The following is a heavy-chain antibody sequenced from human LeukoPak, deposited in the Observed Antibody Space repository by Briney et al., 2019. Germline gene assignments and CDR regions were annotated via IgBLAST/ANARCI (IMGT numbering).Heavy chain of an antibody. CDR2: INHSGST. V-gene: IGHV4-34*01. CDR1: GGSFSGYY. CDR3: ARRRAVADGLDP. J-gene: IGHJ5*02. D-gene: IGHD6-19*01. Sequence: PSETLSLTCAVYGGSFSGYYWSWIRQPPGKGLEWIGEINHSGSTNYNPSLKSRVTISVDTSKNQSSLKLSSVTAADTAVYYCARRRAVADGLDPWGQGTLVTVSS.